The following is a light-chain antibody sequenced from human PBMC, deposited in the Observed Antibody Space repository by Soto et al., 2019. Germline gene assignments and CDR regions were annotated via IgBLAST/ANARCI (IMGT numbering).Light chain of an antibody. CDR1: QSVSSSY. CDR2: GAS. V-gene: IGKV3-20*01. CDR3: QQYGRSLFT. J-gene: IGKJ3*01. Sequence: EIVLTQSPGTLSLSPGERATLSCRASQSVSSSYLAWYQQKPGQGPRLLIYGASSRATSIPDRFSGSGSGTDFTLTISRLEPEDFAVYYCQQYGRSLFTFGPGTKGDIK.